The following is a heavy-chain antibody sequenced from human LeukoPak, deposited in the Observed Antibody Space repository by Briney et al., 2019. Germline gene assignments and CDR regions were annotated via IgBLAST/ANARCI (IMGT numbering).Heavy chain of an antibody. D-gene: IGHD3-3*01. Sequence: GASVKVSCKASGYTFTNYGISWVRLAPGQGLEWMGWISAYNGNTNYAQKLQGRVTMTTDTSTSTAYMEVRSLRSDDTAVYYCARDWGLFGVVIPHHYWGQGILVTVSS. CDR2: ISAYNGNT. CDR3: ARDWGLFGVVIPHHY. CDR1: GYTFTNYG. J-gene: IGHJ4*02. V-gene: IGHV1-18*04.